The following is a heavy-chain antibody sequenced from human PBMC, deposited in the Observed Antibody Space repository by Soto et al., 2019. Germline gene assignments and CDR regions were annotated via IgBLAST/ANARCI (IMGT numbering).Heavy chain of an antibody. V-gene: IGHV4-30-2*01. CDR3: ASGPIGDYTDGFDY. J-gene: IGHJ4*02. Sequence: QLQLQESCLGLVKPSQTLSLTCAVSGGSISSGGYSWSWIRQPPGKGLEWIGYIYHSGSTYYNPSLKSRVTISVDRSKNQFSLKLSSVTAADTAVYYCASGPIGDYTDGFDYWGQGTLVTVSS. D-gene: IGHD4-17*01. CDR1: GGSISSGGYS. CDR2: IYHSGST.